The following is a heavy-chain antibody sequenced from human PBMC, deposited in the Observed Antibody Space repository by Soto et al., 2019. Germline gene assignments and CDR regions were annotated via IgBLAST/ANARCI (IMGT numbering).Heavy chain of an antibody. D-gene: IGHD4-17*01. J-gene: IGHJ6*02. CDR2: ISYDGSNK. Sequence: LRLSCAASGFTFSSYGMHWVRQAPGKGLEWVAVISYDGSNKYYADSVKGRFTISRDNSKNTLYLQMNSLRAEDTAVYYCAKDRTTVTTWGRYYYYYYGMDVWGQGTTVTVSS. V-gene: IGHV3-30*18. CDR1: GFTFSSYG. CDR3: AKDRTTVTTWGRYYYYYYGMDV.